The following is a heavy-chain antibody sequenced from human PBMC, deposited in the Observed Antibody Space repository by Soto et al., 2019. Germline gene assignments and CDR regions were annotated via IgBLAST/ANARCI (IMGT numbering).Heavy chain of an antibody. CDR1: GGTFSSYA. Sequence: QVQLVQSGAEVKKPGSSVKVSCKASGGTFSSYAISWVRQAPGQGLEWMGGIIPIFGTANYAQKFQGRVTITADESTSTGYMELSSLRSEDTAVYYCAREGMVRGVIISVGYYYYGMDVWGQGTTVTVSS. D-gene: IGHD3-10*01. V-gene: IGHV1-69*12. CDR2: IIPIFGTA. J-gene: IGHJ6*02. CDR3: AREGMVRGVIISVGYYYYGMDV.